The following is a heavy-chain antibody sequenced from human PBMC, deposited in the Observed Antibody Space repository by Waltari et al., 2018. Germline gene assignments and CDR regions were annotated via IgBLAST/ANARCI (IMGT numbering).Heavy chain of an antibody. CDR2: ISSSSSYI. D-gene: IGHD2-15*01. J-gene: IGHJ4*02. CDR3: ARDRYCSGGSCWD. Sequence: EVKLVESGGGLVKPGGSLRRSCAASGLTFSSYSMNWVRQAPGKGLECVSSISSSSSYIYYADSVKGRFTISRDNAKNSLYLQMNSLRAEDTAVYYCARDRYCSGGSCWDWGQGTLVTVSS. CDR1: GLTFSSYS. V-gene: IGHV3-21*01.